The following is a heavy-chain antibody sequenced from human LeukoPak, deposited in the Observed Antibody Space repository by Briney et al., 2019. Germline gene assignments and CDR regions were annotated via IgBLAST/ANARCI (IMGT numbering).Heavy chain of an antibody. J-gene: IGHJ4*02. CDR3: AKDYQTFDY. CDR1: GFTFSSYG. V-gene: IGHV3-30*18. D-gene: IGHD2-2*01. CDR2: ISYDGSNK. Sequence: GGSLRLSCAASGFTFSSYGMPWVRQAPGKGLEWVAVISYDGSNKYYADSVKGRFTISRDNSKNTLYLQMNSLRAEDTAVYYCAKDYQTFDYWGQGTLVTVSS.